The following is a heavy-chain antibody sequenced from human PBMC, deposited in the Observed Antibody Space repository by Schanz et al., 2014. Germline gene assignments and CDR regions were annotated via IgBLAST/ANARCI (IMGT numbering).Heavy chain of an antibody. CDR1: GFTFSSYA. J-gene: IGHJ4*02. D-gene: IGHD1-20*01. Sequence: EVQLLESGGGVVQPGRSLRLSCAASGFTFSSYAMSWVRQAPGKGLEWVSAISGRDGSTYYADSVRGRFTISRDNSKNTLYLQMNSLRAEDTAVYYCANNWNLDYWGQGTLVTVSS. V-gene: IGHV3-23*01. CDR2: ISGRDGST. CDR3: ANNWNLDY.